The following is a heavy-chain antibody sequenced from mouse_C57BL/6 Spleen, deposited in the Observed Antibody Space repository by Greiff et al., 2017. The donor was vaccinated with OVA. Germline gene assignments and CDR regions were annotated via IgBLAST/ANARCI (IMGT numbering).Heavy chain of an antibody. CDR3: ARSRGPYWYFDV. Sequence: QVQLKQPGTELVKPGASVKLSCKASGYTFTSYWMHWVKQRPGQGLEWIGNINPSNGGTNYNEKFKSKATLTVDKSSSTAYMQLSSLTSEDSAVYYCARSRGPYWYFDVWGTGTTVTVSS. J-gene: IGHJ1*03. CDR1: GYTFTSYW. V-gene: IGHV1-53*01. CDR2: INPSNGGT.